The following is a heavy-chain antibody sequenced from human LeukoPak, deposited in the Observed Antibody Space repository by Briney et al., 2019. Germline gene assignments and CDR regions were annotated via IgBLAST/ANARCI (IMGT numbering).Heavy chain of an antibody. V-gene: IGHV4-39*01. CDR1: GDSISSGNSY. D-gene: IGHD3-22*01. CDR2: IYYIGNT. CDR3: ARHVHYHDFSGFLA. J-gene: IGHJ5*02. Sequence: SETLSLTCTVSGDSISSGNSYWGWIRQPPGEGLEWIGTIYYIGNTYYSPSLNSRVTMPVDTSKNQFSLKLTSMTAADTAVYYCARHVHYHDFSGFLAWGQGTLVTVSS.